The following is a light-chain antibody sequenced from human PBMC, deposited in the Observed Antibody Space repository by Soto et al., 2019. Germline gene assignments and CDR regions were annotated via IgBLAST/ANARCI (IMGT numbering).Light chain of an antibody. V-gene: IGLV2-14*01. J-gene: IGLJ2*01. CDR2: DVN. Sequence: QSALTQPASVSGSPGQSITISCTGTSNDIGAYNYVSWYQQHPGKAPRLMVYDVNNRPLGVSNRFSGSKSGNTASLTISGLLADDEADYYCASFTRRSTLIFGGGTKLTVL. CDR3: ASFTRRSTLI. CDR1: SNDIGAYNY.